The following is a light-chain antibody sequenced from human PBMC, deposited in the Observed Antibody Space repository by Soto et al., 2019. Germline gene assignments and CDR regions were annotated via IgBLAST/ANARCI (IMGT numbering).Light chain of an antibody. CDR3: MQGTHWPPT. J-gene: IGKJ1*01. Sequence: DVVMTQSPLSLPVTPGQPAFISCSSSQSLVFRDGNTYLNWFHQRPGQSPRRLIYQVSNRDSGVPDRFSGSGSGTDFTLKISSTEAEDVGVYYCMQGTHWPPTFGQGTMVEI. CDR2: QVS. V-gene: IGKV2-30*01. CDR1: QSLVFRDGNTY.